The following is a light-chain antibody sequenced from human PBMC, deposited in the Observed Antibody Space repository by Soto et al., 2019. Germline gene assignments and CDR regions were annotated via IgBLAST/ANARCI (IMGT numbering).Light chain of an antibody. CDR1: QGISKY. Sequence: DIQMTQSPSSLSASVGDRVSISCRASQGISKYLAWYQQKPGKVPKALIYAASTLQSGVPSRFSGSGSGTDFTLTISSLQHDDVATYYCQKCNSAPLTFGGGTKVDIK. V-gene: IGKV1-27*01. CDR3: QKCNSAPLT. J-gene: IGKJ4*01. CDR2: AAS.